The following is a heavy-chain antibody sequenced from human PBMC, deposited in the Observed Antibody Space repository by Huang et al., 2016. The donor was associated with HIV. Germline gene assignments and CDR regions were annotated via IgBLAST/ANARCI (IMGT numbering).Heavy chain of an antibody. CDR2: IYYRGIT. D-gene: IGHD3-10*01. CDR3: ASTSNLYYGSGSYYKGDAFDI. CDR1: GGSFSNYY. J-gene: IGHJ3*02. V-gene: IGHV4-59*01. Sequence: QVQLQESGPGLVKPSETLSLTCTVSGGSFSNYYWSWIRQPPGKGLEWIGYIYYRGITNYTPPLTSRVTISVDTSKNQFSLTLTSVTAADSAVYYCASTSNLYYGSGSYYKGDAFDIWGQGTMVTVSS.